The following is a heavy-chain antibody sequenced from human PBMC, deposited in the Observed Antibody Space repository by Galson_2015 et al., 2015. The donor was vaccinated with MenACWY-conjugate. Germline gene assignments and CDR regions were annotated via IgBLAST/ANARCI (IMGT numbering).Heavy chain of an antibody. CDR1: GGSISSTKYH. V-gene: IGHV4-39*01. D-gene: IGHD2-15*01. J-gene: IGHJ6*03. CDR3: ARHPQQFHYCSGGNCYYHYYMDV. Sequence: SETLSLTCAVSGGSISSTKYHWGWIRQPPGKGLEWIASIYYTGSTYYSPSLKSRLTISVDTTKNQFTLLLSSVPAADTAVYFGARHPQQFHYCSGGNCYYHYYMDVWGRGTTVTVSS. CDR2: IYYTGST.